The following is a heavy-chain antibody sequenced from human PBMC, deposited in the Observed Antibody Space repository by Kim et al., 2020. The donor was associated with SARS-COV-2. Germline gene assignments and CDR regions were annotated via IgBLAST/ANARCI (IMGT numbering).Heavy chain of an antibody. CDR2: ARNKAKSYTT. D-gene: IGHD4-17*01. Sequence: GGSLRLSCAASGFTFSDHYMDWVRQAPGKGLVWVGRARNKAKSYTTEYAASVKGRFTISRDDSKNSLYLQMNSLKTEDTAVYYCARGATALHSYYYGLDV. V-gene: IGHV3-72*01. J-gene: IGHJ6*01. CDR3: ARGATALHSYYYGLDV. CDR1: GFTFSDHY.